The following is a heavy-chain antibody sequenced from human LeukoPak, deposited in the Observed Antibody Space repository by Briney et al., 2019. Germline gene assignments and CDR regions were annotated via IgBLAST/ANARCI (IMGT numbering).Heavy chain of an antibody. CDR2: IYPGDSDT. CDR1: GYSFTSYW. Sequence: GESLKISCKGSGYSFTSYWIGWVRQMPGKGLEWMGIIYPGDSDTRYSPSFQGQVTISADKSISTAYLQWSSLKASDTAMYYCARRYCSSTSCSPFDYWGQGTPVTVSS. CDR3: ARRYCSSTSCSPFDY. D-gene: IGHD2-2*01. J-gene: IGHJ4*02. V-gene: IGHV5-51*01.